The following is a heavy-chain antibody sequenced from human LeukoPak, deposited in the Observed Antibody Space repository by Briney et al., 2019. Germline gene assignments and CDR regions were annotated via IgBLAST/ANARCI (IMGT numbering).Heavy chain of an antibody. CDR1: GLTLSNYW. CDR3: ARVAENFDY. Sequence: GGSLRLSCAASGLTLSNYWMSWARQAPGKGLEWVASINQDGSEKDYVDSVQGRFTVSRDNAKNSLYLQMNSLRAEDTALYYCARVAENFDYWGQGTLVTVSS. J-gene: IGHJ4*02. V-gene: IGHV3-7*03. CDR2: INQDGSEK.